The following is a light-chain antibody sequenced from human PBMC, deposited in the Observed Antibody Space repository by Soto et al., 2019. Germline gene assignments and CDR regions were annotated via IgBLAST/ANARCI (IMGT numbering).Light chain of an antibody. Sequence: DIQMTQSPPTLPAFVGDTVTITCRASQSVSSWLAWYQQKPGTAPSLLIYDASSLASGVPSRFSGSGSGTKFTLTIRSLQPDDFATYYCQQYISFPKTFGQGTNVDIK. CDR3: QQYISFPKT. CDR1: QSVSSW. CDR2: DAS. J-gene: IGKJ1*01. V-gene: IGKV1-5*01.